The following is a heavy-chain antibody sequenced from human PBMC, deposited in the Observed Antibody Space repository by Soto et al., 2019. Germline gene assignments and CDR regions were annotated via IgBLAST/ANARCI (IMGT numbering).Heavy chain of an antibody. J-gene: IGHJ6*02. D-gene: IGHD6-13*01. CDR3: ASTGEKYSSTYYYYYGMDV. V-gene: IGHV3-30*03. Sequence: PGGSLRLSCAASGFTFSDYGMHWVRQAPGKGLEWVAIISYDGSIKYYGDSVKGRFTISRDYSQNTLYLQMNSLRPDDTAVYYCASTGEKYSSTYYYYYGMDVWGQGTTVTVSS. CDR2: ISYDGSIK. CDR1: GFTFSDYG.